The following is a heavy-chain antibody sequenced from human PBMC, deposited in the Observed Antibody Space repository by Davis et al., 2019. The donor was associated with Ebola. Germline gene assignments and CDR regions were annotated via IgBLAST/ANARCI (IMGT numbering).Heavy chain of an antibody. J-gene: IGHJ3*02. D-gene: IGHD2-8*01. CDR1: GFMFSTYA. CDR2: IGGSGDST. V-gene: IGHV3-23*01. CDR3: AKDEIMLDAFDM. Sequence: GESLKISCAASGFMFSTYAMHWVRQAPGKGLEWVSGIGGSGDSTHYADSVKGRFTISRDNSKNTLFLQMNSLRADDTATYYCAKDEIMLDAFDMWGQGTMVTVSS.